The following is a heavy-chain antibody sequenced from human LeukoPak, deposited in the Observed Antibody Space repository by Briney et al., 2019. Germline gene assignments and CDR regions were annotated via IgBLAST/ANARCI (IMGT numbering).Heavy chain of an antibody. V-gene: IGHV3-21*01. CDR3: VRDTFSPDAFDI. Sequence: GGSLRLSCAASGFXFSSYSINWVRQAPGKGLEWVSSISTSSSYIYSADSVKGRFTISRDNAKNSLYLQMNSLGAEDTAVYYCVRDTFSPDAFDIWGQGTMVTVSS. J-gene: IGHJ3*02. D-gene: IGHD3-16*01. CDR1: GFXFSSYS. CDR2: ISTSSSYI.